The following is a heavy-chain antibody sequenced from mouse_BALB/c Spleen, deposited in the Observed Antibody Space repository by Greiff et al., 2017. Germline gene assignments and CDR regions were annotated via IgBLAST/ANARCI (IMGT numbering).Heavy chain of an antibody. CDR2: INSNGGST. J-gene: IGHJ2*01. Sequence: KLVESGGGLVKLGGSLKLSCAASGFTFSSYYMSWVRQTPEKRLELVAAINSNGGSTYYPDTVKGRFTISRDNAKNTLYLQMSSLKSEDTALYYCARHYRYDGYYFDYWGQGTTLTVSS. CDR1: GFTFSSYY. CDR3: ARHYRYDGYYFDY. V-gene: IGHV5-6-2*01. D-gene: IGHD2-14*01.